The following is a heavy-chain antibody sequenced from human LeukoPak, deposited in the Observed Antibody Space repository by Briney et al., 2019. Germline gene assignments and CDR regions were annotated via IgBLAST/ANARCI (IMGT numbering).Heavy chain of an antibody. Sequence: SETLSLTCTVSGGSISSYYWSWIRQPPGKGLEWIGYIYYSGSTNYNPSLKSRVTISVDTSKNQFSLKLSSVTAADTAVYYCARDTGGVEGAFDIWGQGTMVTVSS. D-gene: IGHD2-15*01. J-gene: IGHJ3*02. V-gene: IGHV4-59*12. CDR2: IYYSGST. CDR1: GGSISSYY. CDR3: ARDTGGVEGAFDI.